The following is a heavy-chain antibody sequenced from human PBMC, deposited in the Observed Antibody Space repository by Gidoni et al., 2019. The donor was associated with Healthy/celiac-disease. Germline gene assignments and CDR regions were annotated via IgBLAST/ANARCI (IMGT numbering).Heavy chain of an antibody. J-gene: IGHJ4*02. CDR1: GFTFRSYA. V-gene: IGHV3-30-3*01. D-gene: IGHD3-16*01. Sequence: QVQLVESGGGVVQPGRSLRLSCAASGFTFRSYAMHWVRQAPGKGLEWVAVISYDGSNKYYADSVKGRFTISRDNSKNTLYLQMNSLRAEDTAVYYCARAPRGSNLMESGEFDYWGQGTLVTVSS. CDR3: ARAPRGSNLMESGEFDY. CDR2: ISYDGSNK.